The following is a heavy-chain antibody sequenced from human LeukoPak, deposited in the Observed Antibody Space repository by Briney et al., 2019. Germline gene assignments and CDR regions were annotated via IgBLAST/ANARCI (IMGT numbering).Heavy chain of an antibody. V-gene: IGHV3-30*18. D-gene: IGHD6-13*01. CDR3: AKGGKEAAAAPRN. CDR2: ISYDGSNK. CDR1: GFTFSSYG. Sequence: PGGSLRLSCAASGFTFSSYGMHWVRQAPGKGLEWVAVISYDGSNKYYADSVKGRFTISRDNSKNTLYLQMNSLRAEDTAVYYCAKGGKEAAAAPRNWGQGTLVTVSS. J-gene: IGHJ4*02.